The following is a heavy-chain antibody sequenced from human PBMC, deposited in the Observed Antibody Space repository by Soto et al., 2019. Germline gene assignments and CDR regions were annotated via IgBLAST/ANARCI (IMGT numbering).Heavy chain of an antibody. CDR1: GFTFINYA. J-gene: IGHJ3*02. CDR3: AKGILVKPPGTRTFDI. CDR2: IGGGDGST. D-gene: IGHD6-13*01. Sequence: VQLVESGGGVVQPGGSLRLSCAASGFTFINYAMSWVRQAPGKGLEWVSTIGGGDGSTYYADSVKGRFTISRDNSNSALYLQMNSLRVGDTAIYYCAKGILVKPPGTRTFDIWGQGTMVIVSS. V-gene: IGHV3-23*04.